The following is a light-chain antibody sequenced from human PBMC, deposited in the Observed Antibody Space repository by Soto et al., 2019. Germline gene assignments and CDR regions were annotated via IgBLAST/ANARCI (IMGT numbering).Light chain of an antibody. CDR2: GNS. CDR1: SSNIGAGYD. V-gene: IGLV1-40*01. CDR3: QSYASSLSGYV. Sequence: QSVLTQPPSVSGAPGQRVTISCTGSSSNIGAGYDVHWYQQLPGTAPKLLIYGNSNRPSGVPHRFSGSKSGTSASLASTGLQAEDEADYYCQSYASSLSGYVFGTGTKVTVL. J-gene: IGLJ1*01.